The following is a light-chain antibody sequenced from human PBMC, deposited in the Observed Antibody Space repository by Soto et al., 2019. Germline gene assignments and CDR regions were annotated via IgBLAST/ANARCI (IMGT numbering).Light chain of an antibody. V-gene: IGKV1-5*03. CDR2: KAS. Sequence: DIQMTQSPSTLSASVGDRVTITCRASQSITNWLAWYQQKPGKAPKLLIYKASSLDSGVPSRFSGSGSGTEFTLTISSLQPDDFATYFCQQYNSYLITFGQGTRLESK. CDR3: QQYNSYLIT. CDR1: QSITNW. J-gene: IGKJ5*01.